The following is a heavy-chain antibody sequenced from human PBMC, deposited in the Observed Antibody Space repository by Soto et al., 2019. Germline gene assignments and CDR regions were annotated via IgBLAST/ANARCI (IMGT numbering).Heavy chain of an antibody. CDR1: GFTFSSYG. CDR2: IWYDGSNK. D-gene: IGHD3-3*01. V-gene: IGHV3-33*01. Sequence: GGSLRLSCAASGFTFSSYGMHWVRQAPGKGLEWVAVIWYDGSNKYYADSVKGRFTISRDNSKNTLYLQMNSLRAEDTAVYYCARGRAVLRLFYGMDVWGQGTTVTVSS. J-gene: IGHJ6*02. CDR3: ARGRAVLRLFYGMDV.